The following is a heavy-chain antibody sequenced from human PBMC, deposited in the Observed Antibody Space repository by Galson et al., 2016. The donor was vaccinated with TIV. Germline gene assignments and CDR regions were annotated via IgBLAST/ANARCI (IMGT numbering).Heavy chain of an antibody. J-gene: IGHJ4*02. V-gene: IGHV1-2*02. CDR1: GYTFTGYY. CDR2: INPNSGDT. D-gene: IGHD4-17*01. Sequence: SCKASGYTFTGYYMHWVRQAPGQGLEWMGWINPNSGDTNYAQNFQDRVTMTRGTSIRTAYMELSRLKSDDTAVYYCARDLDSTVTAPFDYWGQGTLVTISS. CDR3: ARDLDSTVTAPFDY.